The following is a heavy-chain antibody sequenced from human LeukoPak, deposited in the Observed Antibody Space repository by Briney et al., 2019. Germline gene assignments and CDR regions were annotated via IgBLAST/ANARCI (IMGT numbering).Heavy chain of an antibody. J-gene: IGHJ3*02. CDR2: FDPEDGET. CDR1: GYTLTELS. CDR3: ARYRIAAAGRGAFDI. V-gene: IGHV1-24*01. Sequence: ASVKVSCKVSGYTLTELSMHWVRQAPGKGLEWMGGFDPEDGETIYAQKFQGRVTMTEDTSTDTAYMELSSLRSDDTAVYYCARYRIAAAGRGAFDIWGQGTMVTVSS. D-gene: IGHD6-13*01.